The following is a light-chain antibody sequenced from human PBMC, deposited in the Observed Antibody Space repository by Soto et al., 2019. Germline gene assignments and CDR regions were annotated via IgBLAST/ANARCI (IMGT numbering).Light chain of an antibody. CDR3: QQSYSPSIT. V-gene: IGKV1-39*01. CDR2: TAT. CDR1: KSINTY. Sequence: DTQMTQSPSSLSASVVDRFTITFLATKSINTYVNWYQQKPGKAPKLLIYTATSLQSGVPSRFSGSGSGTDFTLTISSLQPEDLATYYCQQSYSPSITFGPGTKVDIK. J-gene: IGKJ3*01.